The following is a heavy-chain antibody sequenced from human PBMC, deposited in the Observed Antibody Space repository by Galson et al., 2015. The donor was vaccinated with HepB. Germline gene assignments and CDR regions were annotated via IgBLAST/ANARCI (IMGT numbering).Heavy chain of an antibody. CDR3: ACLFPPIQYCSSTSCYQRDY. CDR1: GFTFSSYA. V-gene: IGHV3-30-3*01. J-gene: IGHJ4*02. CDR2: ISYDGSNK. D-gene: IGHD2-2*01. Sequence: SLRLSCAASGFTFSSYAMHWVRQAPGKGLEWVAVISYDGSNKYYADSVKGRFTISRGNSKNTLYLQMNSLRAEDTAVYYCACLFPPIQYCSSTSCYQRDYWGQGTLVTVSS.